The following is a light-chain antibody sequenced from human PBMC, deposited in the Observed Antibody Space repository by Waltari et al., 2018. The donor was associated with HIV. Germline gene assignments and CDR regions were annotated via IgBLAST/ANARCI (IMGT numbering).Light chain of an antibody. V-gene: IGKV1-33*01. CDR2: DAS. J-gene: IGKJ2*01. CDR1: QDITNF. CDR3: QQYDDVPVT. Sequence: IQTAQSPSPLSALVADRVTITCQASQDITNFLNWYQQKPGEAPKLLIYDASNLKTGAPSRFSGGGFGTHFTFTITSLQPEDIGTYYCQQYDDVPVTFGQGTKLEI.